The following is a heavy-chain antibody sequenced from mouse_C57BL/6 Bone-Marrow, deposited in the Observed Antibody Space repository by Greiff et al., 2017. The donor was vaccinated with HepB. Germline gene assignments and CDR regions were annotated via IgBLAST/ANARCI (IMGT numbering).Heavy chain of an antibody. J-gene: IGHJ2*01. V-gene: IGHV1-69*01. Sequence: QVQLQQPGAELVMPGASVKLSCKASGYTFTSYWMHWVKQRPGQGLEWIGDIDPSDSYTNYNQKFKGKSTLTVDKSSSTAYMQLSSLTSEDSAVYYCARSGFADYWGQGTTLTVSS. CDR3: ARSGFADY. CDR2: IDPSDSYT. CDR1: GYTFTSYW.